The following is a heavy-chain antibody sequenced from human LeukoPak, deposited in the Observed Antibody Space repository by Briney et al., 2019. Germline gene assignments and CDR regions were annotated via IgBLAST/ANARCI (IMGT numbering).Heavy chain of an antibody. CDR3: ARDMRYDGNSFDGFDI. CDR2: ISSSSSTI. Sequence: GGSLRLSCAASGFTFSSYSMNWVRQAPGKGLEWISYISSSSSTIYYTDSVKGRFTISRDNAENSLYLQMNSLRAEDTALYFCARDMRYDGNSFDGFDIWGQGTMVTVSS. J-gene: IGHJ3*02. CDR1: GFTFSSYS. D-gene: IGHD4-23*01. V-gene: IGHV3-48*04.